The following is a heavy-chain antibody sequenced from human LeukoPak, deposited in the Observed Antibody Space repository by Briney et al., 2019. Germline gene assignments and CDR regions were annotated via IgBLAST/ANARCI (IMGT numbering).Heavy chain of an antibody. CDR2: ISGSGGST. CDR1: GFTFSSYA. CDR3: AKDPRYCSGGSCYPNNWFDP. J-gene: IGHJ5*02. Sequence: GGSLRLSCAASGFTFSSYAMSWVRQAPGKGLEWVSDISGSGGSTYYADSVKGRFTISRDNSKNTLYLQMNSLRAEDTAVYYCAKDPRYCSGGSCYPNNWFDPWGQGTLVTVSS. V-gene: IGHV3-23*01. D-gene: IGHD2-15*01.